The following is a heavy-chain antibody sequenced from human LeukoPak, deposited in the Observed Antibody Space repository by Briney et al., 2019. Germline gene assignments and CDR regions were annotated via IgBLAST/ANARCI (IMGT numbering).Heavy chain of an antibody. D-gene: IGHD7-27*01. J-gene: IGHJ4*02. V-gene: IGHV3-53*01. CDR2: IYSGGST. CDR1: AFNFTRNY. CDR3: ARDLHRGNWEY. Sequence: PGGSLRLSCAASAFNFTRNYIRCIRQAPGKGLEWVSVIYSGGSTYYADSVKGRFIISRDNSKNTVYLQMNSLRAEEWAVYYCARDLHRGNWEYWGQGTLVSVSS.